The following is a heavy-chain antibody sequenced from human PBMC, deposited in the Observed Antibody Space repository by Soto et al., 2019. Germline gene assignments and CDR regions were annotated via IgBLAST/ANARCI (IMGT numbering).Heavy chain of an antibody. CDR1: GYTFTSYG. V-gene: IGHV1-69*13. Sequence: ASVKVSCKASGYTFTSYGISWVRQAPGQGLEWMGGIIPIFGTANYAQKFQGRVTITADESTSTAYMELSSLRSEDTAVYYCARDRDGLRGYSYGAGDAFDIWGQGTMVTVSS. D-gene: IGHD5-18*01. J-gene: IGHJ3*02. CDR2: IIPIFGTA. CDR3: ARDRDGLRGYSYGAGDAFDI.